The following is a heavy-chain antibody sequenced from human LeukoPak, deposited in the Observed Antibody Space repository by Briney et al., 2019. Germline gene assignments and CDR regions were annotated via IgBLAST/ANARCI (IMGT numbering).Heavy chain of an antibody. Sequence: GEPLKISCKGSGYSFTSYWIGWVRQMPGKGLEWMGIIYPGDSDTRYSPSFQGQVPISANKSISTAVLQWSSLKASDTAMYYRARQPVSRRGNWFDPWGQGTLVTVSS. CDR1: GYSFTSYW. J-gene: IGHJ5*02. CDR2: IYPGDSDT. D-gene: IGHD1-14*01. V-gene: IGHV5-51*01. CDR3: ARQPVSRRGNWFDP.